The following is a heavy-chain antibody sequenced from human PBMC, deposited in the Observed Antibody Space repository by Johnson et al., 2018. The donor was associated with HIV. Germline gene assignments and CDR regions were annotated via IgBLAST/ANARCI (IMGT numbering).Heavy chain of an antibody. J-gene: IGHJ3*02. CDR1: GFTFSRYD. Sequence: VKLVESGGGLVQPGGSLRLSCAASGFTFSRYDMHWVRHATGKGLEWVSDIPTAGDTYSPVSVKGGVTISRENAKNSLYLQMNSLRAEDTALYYCARDTWVWAFDIWGQGTMVTVSS. D-gene: IGHD6-13*01. CDR2: IPTAGDT. V-gene: IGHV3-13*01. CDR3: ARDTWVWAFDI.